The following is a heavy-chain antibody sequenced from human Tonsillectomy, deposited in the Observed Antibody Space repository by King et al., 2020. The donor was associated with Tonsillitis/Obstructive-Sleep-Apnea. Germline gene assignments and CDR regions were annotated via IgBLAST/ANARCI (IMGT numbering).Heavy chain of an antibody. J-gene: IGHJ4*02. Sequence: DVQLVESGGGLVQPGGSLRLSCAASGFSFSSSAMSWVRQAPGKGLEWVSTVSGSGGSTYYADSVKVRFTVSSDNSKDTLYLQMNSLRAEDTALYFCAKDGRSTTPGYWGQGTLVTVSS. CDR3: AKDGRSTTPGY. V-gene: IGHV3-23*04. D-gene: IGHD5/OR15-5a*01. CDR2: VSGSGGST. CDR1: GFSFSSSA.